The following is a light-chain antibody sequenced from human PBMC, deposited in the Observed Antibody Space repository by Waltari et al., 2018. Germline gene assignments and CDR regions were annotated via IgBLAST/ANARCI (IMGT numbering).Light chain of an antibody. CDR2: TDT. Sequence: SYELTQSPSLSVSPGQTATITCPGAALPKKFAYWYQQKSGHAPVLFSYTDTKRASGIPEKVSGTSTGTMATLTSSGAQGEDEGDYYCYSAEISGKLWAFGGGTNLTVL. V-gene: IGLV3-10*01. J-gene: IGLJ3*02. CDR1: ALPKKF. CDR3: YSAEISGKLWA.